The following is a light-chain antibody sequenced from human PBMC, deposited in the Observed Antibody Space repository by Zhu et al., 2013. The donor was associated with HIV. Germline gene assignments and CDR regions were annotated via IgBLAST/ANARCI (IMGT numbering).Light chain of an antibody. CDR1: QSVSSSY. CDR3: HLYGASVTWT. Sequence: EIVMTQSPGTLSLSPGERATLSCRASQSVSSSYLAWYQHKPGQAPRLLIYGTSHRASGLPDRFSAAGSGTDFTLTITRLEPEDFAVYYCHLYGASVTWTFGQGTKVEI. V-gene: IGKV3-20*01. J-gene: IGKJ1*01. CDR2: GTS.